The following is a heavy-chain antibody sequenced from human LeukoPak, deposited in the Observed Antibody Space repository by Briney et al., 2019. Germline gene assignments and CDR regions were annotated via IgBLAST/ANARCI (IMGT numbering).Heavy chain of an antibody. D-gene: IGHD2-2*01. Sequence: PGGSLRLSCAASGFTFSSYAMSWVRQAPGKGLEWVSAISGSGGSTYYADSVKGRFTISRDNSKNTLYLQMNSLRAEGTAVYYCAKGDGLGRVAMIDCAFAIWGEGALVT. CDR3: AKGDGLGRVAMIDCAFAI. CDR2: ISGSGGST. V-gene: IGHV3-23*01. CDR1: GFTFSSYA. J-gene: IGHJ3*02.